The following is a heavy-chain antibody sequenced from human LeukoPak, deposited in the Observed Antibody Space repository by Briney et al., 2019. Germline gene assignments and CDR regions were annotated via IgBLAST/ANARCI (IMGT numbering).Heavy chain of an antibody. CDR2: ISGSGGST. CDR3: AKDSIAAAGTRWFDP. Sequence: PGGSLRLSCAASGFTFSSYAMSWVRQAPGKGLVWVSAISGSGGSTYYADSVKGRFTISRDNSKNTLYLQMNSLRAVDTAVYYCAKDSIAAAGTRWFDPWGQGTLVTVSS. D-gene: IGHD6-13*01. CDR1: GFTFSSYA. V-gene: IGHV3-23*01. J-gene: IGHJ5*02.